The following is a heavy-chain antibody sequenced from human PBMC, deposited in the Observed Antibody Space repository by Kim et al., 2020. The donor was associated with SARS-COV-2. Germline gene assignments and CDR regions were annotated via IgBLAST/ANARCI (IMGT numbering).Heavy chain of an antibody. Sequence: SETLSLTCAVYGGSFSGYYWSWIRQPPGKGLEWIGEINHSGSTNYNPSLKSRVTISVDTSKNQFSLKLSSVTAADTAVYYCARAGWKQLVHGYYYGMDVWGQGTTVTVSS. CDR3: ARAGWKQLVHGYYYGMDV. V-gene: IGHV4-34*01. CDR1: GGSFSGYY. D-gene: IGHD6-13*01. J-gene: IGHJ6*02. CDR2: INHSGST.